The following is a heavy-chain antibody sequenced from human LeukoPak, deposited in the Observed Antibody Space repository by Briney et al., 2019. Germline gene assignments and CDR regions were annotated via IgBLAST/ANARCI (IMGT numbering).Heavy chain of an antibody. Sequence: GGSLRLSCAASGFTFSSYWMHWVRQAPGKGLVWVLRINSDGSSTSYADSVKGRFTISRDNAKNPLYLQMDSLRAEDTAVYYCAKMSVDIVSGCSSTSCYSGHYYYGMDVWGQGTTVTVSS. D-gene: IGHD2-2*01. CDR3: AKMSVDIVSGCSSTSCYSGHYYYGMDV. CDR2: INSDGSST. J-gene: IGHJ6*02. CDR1: GFTFSSYW. V-gene: IGHV3-74*01.